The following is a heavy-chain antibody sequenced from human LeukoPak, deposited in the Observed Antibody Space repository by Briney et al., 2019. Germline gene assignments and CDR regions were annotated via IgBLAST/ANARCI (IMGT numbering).Heavy chain of an antibody. CDR3: ARGLVRARGSETKPQGHAFDI. D-gene: IGHD3-10*01. V-gene: IGHV3-21*01. CDR1: GFTFSSYS. Sequence: KPWGSLRLSCAASGFTFSSYSMRWVRQPPGKGLEWVSSITSSSSYIYYADSVKGRFTISRDNAKNSLYLQMNSLRAEDTAVYYCARGLVRARGSETKPQGHAFDIWGLGTMVTVSS. J-gene: IGHJ3*02. CDR2: ITSSSSYI.